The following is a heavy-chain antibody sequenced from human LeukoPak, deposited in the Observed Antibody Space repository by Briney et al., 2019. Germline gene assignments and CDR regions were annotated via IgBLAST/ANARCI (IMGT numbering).Heavy chain of an antibody. V-gene: IGHV1-8*01. J-gene: IGHJ4*02. D-gene: IGHD5-24*01. CDR3: ARRNKDDSNFRLVDY. Sequence: APVKVSCEASGYTFTNYDINWVRQTTGQGLEWMGWMNPNSANTGYAQKFQGRVTMTRNTSISTAYMELSSLRSEDTAVYYCARRNKDDSNFRLVDYWGQGTLVTVSS. CDR1: GYTFTNYD. CDR2: MNPNSANT.